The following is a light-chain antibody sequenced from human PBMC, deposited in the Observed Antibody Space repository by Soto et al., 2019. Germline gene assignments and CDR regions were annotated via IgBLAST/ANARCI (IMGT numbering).Light chain of an antibody. V-gene: IGKV3-20*01. CDR2: GAS. J-gene: IGKJ4*01. Sequence: EIVLTQSPGTLSVSPGERVALSCRASQSVGRNFLAWYQHKPGQAPRLLIHGASTRATGIPDRFSGSGSGTDFTLTSSRLEPEDFAVFYCQQYASSPLTFGGGTKEETK. CDR3: QQYASSPLT. CDR1: QSVGRNF.